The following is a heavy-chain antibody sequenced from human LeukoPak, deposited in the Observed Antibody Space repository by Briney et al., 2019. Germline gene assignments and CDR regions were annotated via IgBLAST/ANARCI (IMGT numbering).Heavy chain of an antibody. CDR1: GGTFSSYA. CDR3: ARDEGGDLWSGYYGD. CDR2: IIPIFGTA. D-gene: IGHD3-3*01. J-gene: IGHJ4*02. Sequence: GSSVKVSCKASGGTFSSYAISWVRQAPGQGLEWMGGIIPIFGTANYAQKFQGRVTITADESTSTAYMELSSLRSEDTAVYYCARDEGGDLWSGYYGDWGQGTLVTVSS. V-gene: IGHV1-69*01.